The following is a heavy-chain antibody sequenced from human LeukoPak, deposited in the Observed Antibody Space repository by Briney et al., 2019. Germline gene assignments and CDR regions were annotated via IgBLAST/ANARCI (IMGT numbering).Heavy chain of an antibody. J-gene: IGHJ5*02. Sequence: GGSLRLSCAASGFTVSSNYMSWVRQAPGKGLEWVSVIYSGGSTYFADSVKGRFTISRDYSKNTLYLQINSLRAEDTAVYYCARALSSSWYAFRSNWFDPWGQGTLVGVSS. CDR1: GFTVSSNY. CDR3: ARALSSSWYAFRSNWFDP. V-gene: IGHV3-53*01. D-gene: IGHD6-13*01. CDR2: IYSGGST.